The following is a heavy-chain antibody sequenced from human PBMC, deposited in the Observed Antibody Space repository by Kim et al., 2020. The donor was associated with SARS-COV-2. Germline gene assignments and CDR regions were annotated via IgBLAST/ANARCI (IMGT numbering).Heavy chain of an antibody. Sequence: YYADTVKGRFTISRDNYKNSLYLQMNSRRAEDTGVYYCAMIVVVISWFDYWGQGTLVTVSS. J-gene: IGHJ4*02. CDR3: AMIVVVISWFDY. D-gene: IGHD3-22*01. V-gene: IGHV3-23*01.